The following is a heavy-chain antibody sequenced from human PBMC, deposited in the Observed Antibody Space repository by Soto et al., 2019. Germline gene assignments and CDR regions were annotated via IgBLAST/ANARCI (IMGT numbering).Heavy chain of an antibody. V-gene: IGHV1-18*01. J-gene: IGHJ4*02. CDR3: ARDQYYDSSGYYPNFDY. D-gene: IGHD3-22*01. CDR1: GYTFTSYG. CDR2: ISGYKGNT. Sequence: QVQLVQSGAEVKKPGASRKVSCRVSGYTFTSYGISWVRQAPGHGLRGMGWISGYKGNTNYAQKLQGRVTLTTDTSTRTAYMELRSLRSDDTAVYYCARDQYYDSSGYYPNFDYWGQGTLVTVSS.